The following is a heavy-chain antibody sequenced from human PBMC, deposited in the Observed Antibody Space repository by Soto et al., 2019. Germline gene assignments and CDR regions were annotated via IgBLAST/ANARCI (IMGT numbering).Heavy chain of an antibody. CDR2: ISYDGSNK. J-gene: IGHJ4*02. D-gene: IGHD5-18*01. Sequence: QVQLVESGGGVVQPGRSLRLSCAASGFTFSSYGMHWVRQAPGKGLEWVAVISYDGSNKYYADSVKGRFTISRDNSKNTLYLQMNSLRAEDTAVYYCAKTPSWIQLWWYFDYWGQGTLVTVSS. CDR1: GFTFSSYG. V-gene: IGHV3-30*18. CDR3: AKTPSWIQLWWYFDY.